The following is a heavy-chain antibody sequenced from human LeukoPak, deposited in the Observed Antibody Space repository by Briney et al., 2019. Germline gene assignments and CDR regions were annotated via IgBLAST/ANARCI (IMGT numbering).Heavy chain of an antibody. V-gene: IGHV3-48*03. Sequence: GGSLRLSCAASGFTFSSYEMNWVRQAPGKGLEWVSYISSSGSTIYYADSVKGRFTISGDNAKNSLYLQMNSLRAEDTAVYYCASRIVVVPAAHFLYGMDVWGQGTTVTVSS. CDR3: ASRIVVVPAAHFLYGMDV. J-gene: IGHJ6*02. CDR1: GFTFSSYE. CDR2: ISSSGSTI. D-gene: IGHD2-2*01.